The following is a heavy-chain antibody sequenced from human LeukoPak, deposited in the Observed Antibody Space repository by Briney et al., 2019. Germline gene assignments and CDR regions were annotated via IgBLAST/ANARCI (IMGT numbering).Heavy chain of an antibody. CDR3: ARDRMATLNTVVDY. V-gene: IGHV1-69*04. J-gene: IGHJ4*02. D-gene: IGHD5-24*01. Sequence: ASVKVCCKASGYSFTGYYMHWVRQPPGQGVELMGRIIPILGIANYAQKFQGRVTITADKSTSTAYMELSSLRSEDTAVYYCARDRMATLNTVVDYWGQGTLVTVSS. CDR2: IIPILGIA. CDR1: GYSFTGYY.